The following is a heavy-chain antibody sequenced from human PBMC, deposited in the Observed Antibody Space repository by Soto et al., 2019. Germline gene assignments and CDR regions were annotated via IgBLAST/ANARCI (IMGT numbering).Heavy chain of an antibody. Sequence: QITLKASGPTLVKPTQPLTLTCTFSGFSLSTRGVAVGWFRQPPGKALEWLALIYWDEDKWYSTSLKSRLTITDDTSKNQVVLTMTNKDPVDTATYYCAHRPRGYAYYFDYWGQGTLVTVSS. CDR1: GFSLSTRGVA. CDR3: AHRPRGYAYYFDY. V-gene: IGHV2-5*02. D-gene: IGHD5-12*01. CDR2: IYWDEDK. J-gene: IGHJ4*02.